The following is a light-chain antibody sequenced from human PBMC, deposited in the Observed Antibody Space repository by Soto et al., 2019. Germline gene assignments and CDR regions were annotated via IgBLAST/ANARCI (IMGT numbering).Light chain of an antibody. J-gene: IGKJ1*01. CDR3: QQYNNWPLWT. V-gene: IGKV3-15*01. CDR1: QSVSSN. Sequence: EIVMTQSPATLSVSPGERATLSCRASQSVSSNLAWYQQKPGQATRLLIYDASTRATGIAARFSGSGSGTEFTLTISSLQAEDVAVYYCQQYNNWPLWTFGQGTKVEIK. CDR2: DAS.